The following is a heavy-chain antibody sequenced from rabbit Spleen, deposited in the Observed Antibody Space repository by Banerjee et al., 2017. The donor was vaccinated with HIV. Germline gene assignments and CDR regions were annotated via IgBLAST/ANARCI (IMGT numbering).Heavy chain of an antibody. V-gene: IGHV1S45*01. CDR2: IYAGSSGST. CDR1: GFSFSSSYW. D-gene: IGHD5-1*01. Sequence: QEQLEESGGDLVNPEGSLTLTCTASGFSFSSSYWICWVRQAPGKGLEWIACIYAGSSGSTYYASWAKGRFTISKTSSTTVTLQMTSLTAADTATYFCARDLVTVIGWNFNLWGPGTLVTVS. CDR3: ARDLVTVIGWNFNL. J-gene: IGHJ4*01.